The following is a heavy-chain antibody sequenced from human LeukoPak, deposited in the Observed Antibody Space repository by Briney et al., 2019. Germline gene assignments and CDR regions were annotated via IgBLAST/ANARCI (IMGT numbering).Heavy chain of an antibody. CDR3: AKDFYGSGSPEYFQH. CDR2: ISGSGGST. Sequence: PGGSLRLSCAASGFTFDDYAIHWVRQAPGKGLEWVSGISGSGGSTYYADSVKGRFTISRDNSKNTLYLQMNSLRAEDTAVYYCAKDFYGSGSPEYFQHWGQGTLVTVSS. V-gene: IGHV3-23*01. J-gene: IGHJ1*01. CDR1: GFTFDDYA. D-gene: IGHD3-10*01.